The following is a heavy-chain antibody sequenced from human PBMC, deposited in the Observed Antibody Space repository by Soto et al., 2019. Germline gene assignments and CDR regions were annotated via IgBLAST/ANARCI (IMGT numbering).Heavy chain of an antibody. CDR3: ARDYYDSSAPYMDV. Sequence: SETLSLTCAVSGGSISSGGYSWSWMRQPPGKGLEWIGYIYHSRSTYYNPSLKSRVIISVDRSKNQFSLKLSSVTAADTAVYYCARDYYDSSAPYMDVWGQGTTVTVSS. J-gene: IGHJ6*02. CDR2: IYHSRST. D-gene: IGHD3-22*01. CDR1: GGSISSGGYS. V-gene: IGHV4-30-2*01.